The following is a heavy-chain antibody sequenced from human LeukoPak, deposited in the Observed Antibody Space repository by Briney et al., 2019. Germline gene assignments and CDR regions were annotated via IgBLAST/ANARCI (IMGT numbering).Heavy chain of an antibody. D-gene: IGHD2-2*01. CDR2: IYSGGST. J-gene: IGHJ6*02. CDR1: GFTVSSNY. Sequence: GGSLRLSCAASGFTVSSNYMSWVRQAPGKGLEWVSVIYSGGSTYYADSVKGRFTISRDNSKNTLYLQMNSLRAEDTAVYYCARDRARYCSSTSCYLYHGMDVWGQGTLVTVSS. CDR3: ARDRARYCSSTSCYLYHGMDV. V-gene: IGHV3-53*01.